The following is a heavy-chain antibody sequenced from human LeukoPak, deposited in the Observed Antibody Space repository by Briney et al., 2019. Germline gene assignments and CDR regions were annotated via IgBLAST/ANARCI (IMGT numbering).Heavy chain of an antibody. Sequence: SETLSLTCTVSGGSISSYYWSWVRQPPGKGLEWIGYIFYTGSTKYGPSLNSRVTISLDTSKNQFSLKLSSVTAADTAVYYCARQPAGYYGKTGYYPYYFDFWGQGTLVTVSS. D-gene: IGHD3-22*01. J-gene: IGHJ4*02. V-gene: IGHV4-59*08. CDR1: GGSISSYY. CDR2: IFYTGST. CDR3: ARQPAGYYGKTGYYPYYFDF.